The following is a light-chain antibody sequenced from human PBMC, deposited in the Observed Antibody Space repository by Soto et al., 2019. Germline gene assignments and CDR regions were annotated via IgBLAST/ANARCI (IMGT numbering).Light chain of an antibody. J-gene: IGLJ1*01. Sequence: QSVLTQPPSVSEAPRQRVTISCSGSSSNIGNNAVNWYQQLPGKAPKLLIYYDDLLPSGVSDRFSGSKSGTSASLAISGLQSEDEADYYCDAWDDSMNGYVFGTGNKVTVL. CDR1: SSNIGNNA. CDR3: DAWDDSMNGYV. V-gene: IGLV1-36*01. CDR2: YDD.